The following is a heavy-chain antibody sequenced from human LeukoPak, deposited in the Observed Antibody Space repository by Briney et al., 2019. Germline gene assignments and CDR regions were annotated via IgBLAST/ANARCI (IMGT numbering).Heavy chain of an antibody. V-gene: IGHV4-59*08. Sequence: SETLSLTCTVSGASITNYYWNWIRQPPGKGLEWIGYIYFSGTTKYNPSLESRVTISVDTSKNQFSLKLSSVTAADTAVYYCARRRAEGGSNGHYNWFDPWGQGILVTVSS. J-gene: IGHJ5*02. D-gene: IGHD6-13*01. CDR3: ARRRAEGGSNGHYNWFDP. CDR1: GASITNYY. CDR2: IYFSGTT.